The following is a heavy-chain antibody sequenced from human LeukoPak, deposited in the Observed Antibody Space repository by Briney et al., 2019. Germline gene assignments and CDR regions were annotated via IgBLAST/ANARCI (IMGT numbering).Heavy chain of an antibody. J-gene: IGHJ4*02. CDR2: INQDGSEA. D-gene: IGHD3-10*01. Sequence: GGSLRLSCAASGFTFSNYWMSWVRQAPGKGLEWVANINQDGSEAYYVDSVKGRFTISRDNAKNSVNLQMNSLRAEDTAVYYCARPLSRYYYQTTGDAHWGRGTLVTVSS. CDR1: GFTFSNYW. V-gene: IGHV3-7*01. CDR3: ARPLSRYYYQTTGDAH.